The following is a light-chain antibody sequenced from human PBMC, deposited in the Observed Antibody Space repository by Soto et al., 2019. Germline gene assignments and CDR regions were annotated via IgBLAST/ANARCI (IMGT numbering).Light chain of an antibody. J-gene: IGKJ4*01. CDR2: LGS. Sequence: DIVMTQSPLSLPVTPGEPASISCTSSQSLLHGNGYNYLDWYLQKPGQSPQLLIYLGSNRASGVPDRFSGSGSGTDFTLKISRVAAEDVGVYYCMQALQTPLTFGGGTKVEIK. CDR3: MQALQTPLT. CDR1: QSLLHGNGYNY. V-gene: IGKV2-28*01.